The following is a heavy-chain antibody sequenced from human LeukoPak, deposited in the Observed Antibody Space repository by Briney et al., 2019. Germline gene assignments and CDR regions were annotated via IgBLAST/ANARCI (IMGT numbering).Heavy chain of an antibody. CDR3: AREWTAVVGYYYGMDV. CDR1: GLTFSSSW. V-gene: IGHV3-7*01. J-gene: IGHJ6*02. Sequence: PGGSLRLSCAVSGLTFSSSWMDWVRQAPGKGLEWVASINPEGSEKYSADSVKGRFTISRDNSKNTLYLQMNSLRAEDTAVYYCAREWTAVVGYYYGMDVWGQGTTVTVSS. D-gene: IGHD2-15*01. CDR2: INPEGSEK.